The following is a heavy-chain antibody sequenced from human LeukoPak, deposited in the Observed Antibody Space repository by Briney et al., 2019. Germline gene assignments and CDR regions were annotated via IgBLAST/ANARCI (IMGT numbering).Heavy chain of an antibody. V-gene: IGHV3-21*04. CDR2: ISSSSSYI. J-gene: IGHJ4*02. Sequence: SGGSLRLSCAASGFTFSSYSMNWVRQAPGKGLEWVSSISSSSSYIYYADSVKGRFTIFRDNAKNSLYLQMNSLRAEDTAVYYCATPLDYYDSSGYHQGGDWGQGTLVTVSS. D-gene: IGHD3-22*01. CDR3: ATPLDYYDSSGYHQGGD. CDR1: GFTFSSYS.